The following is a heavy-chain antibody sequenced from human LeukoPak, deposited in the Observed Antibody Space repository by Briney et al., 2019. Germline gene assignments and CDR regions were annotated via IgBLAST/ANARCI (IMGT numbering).Heavy chain of an antibody. D-gene: IGHD4-23*01. CDR3: AKDGRGKVRTVDYFDY. J-gene: IGHJ4*02. CDR2: ISGSGGST. Sequence: GGSLRLSCAASGFTFSSYGMSWVRQAAGKGLEWVSAISGSGGSTYYADSVKGRFTISRDNSKNTLYLQMNSLRAEDTAVYYCAKDGRGKVRTVDYFDYWGQGTLVTVSS. V-gene: IGHV3-23*01. CDR1: GFTFSSYG.